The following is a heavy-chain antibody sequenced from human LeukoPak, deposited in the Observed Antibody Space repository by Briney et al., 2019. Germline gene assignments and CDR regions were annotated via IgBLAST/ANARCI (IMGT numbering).Heavy chain of an antibody. CDR3: ARVIPEAGFDP. D-gene: IGHD1-14*01. V-gene: IGHV4-39*01. CDR2: IYYSGST. CDR1: GGSIGSSSYY. J-gene: IGHJ5*02. Sequence: SETLSLTCTVSGGSIGSSSYYWGWIRQPPGKGLEWIGSIYYSGSTYYNPSLKSRVTISADTSKNQFSLKLSSVTAADTAVYYCARVIPEAGFDPWGQGTLVTVSS.